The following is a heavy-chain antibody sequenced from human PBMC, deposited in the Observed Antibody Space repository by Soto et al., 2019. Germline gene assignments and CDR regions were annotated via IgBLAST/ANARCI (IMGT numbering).Heavy chain of an antibody. D-gene: IGHD6-19*01. CDR3: AKDRGSGGIVAGTPDY. CDR2: FRAGGSR. V-gene: IGHV3-23*01. Sequence: EVQLLESGGGLVQPGGSLRLSCAASGFTVSSSAMIWVRQAPGKGLEWVATFRAGGSRYYADSVKGRFTISRNSSQNTLYLQMNGLRAEDTALYYCAKDRGSGGIVAGTPDYWGQGTLVTVSS. J-gene: IGHJ4*02. CDR1: GFTVSSSA.